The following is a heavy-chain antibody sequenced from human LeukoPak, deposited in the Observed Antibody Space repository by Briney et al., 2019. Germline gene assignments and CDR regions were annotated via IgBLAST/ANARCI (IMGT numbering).Heavy chain of an antibody. CDR1: GFTFSNYA. Sequence: GGSLRLSCAASGFTFSNYAMSWVRQAPGKGLEWVSTISNNGGSTYYADSVKGRFTISRDNSKNTLYLQMNSLRAEDTAVYYCANLNAAVAGTFDWGQGTLVTASS. J-gene: IGHJ4*02. D-gene: IGHD6-19*01. V-gene: IGHV3-23*01. CDR3: ANLNAAVAGTFD. CDR2: ISNNGGST.